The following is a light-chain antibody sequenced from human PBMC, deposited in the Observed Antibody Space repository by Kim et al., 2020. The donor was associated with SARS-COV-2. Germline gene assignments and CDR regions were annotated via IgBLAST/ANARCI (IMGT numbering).Light chain of an antibody. CDR2: GAS. CDR1: QGVPSSS. V-gene: IGKV3-20*01. CDR3: QQHGNSPYT. Sequence: GERATLPCRASQGVPSSSVAWYQQKPGQGPRRLIYGASSRPTGVPDRFGGSGSGTYFTLTVTRLEPEDFAVYYWQQHGNSPYTFGQGTKREI. J-gene: IGKJ2*01.